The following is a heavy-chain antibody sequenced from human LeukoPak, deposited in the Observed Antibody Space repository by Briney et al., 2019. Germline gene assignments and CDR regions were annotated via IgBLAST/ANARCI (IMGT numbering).Heavy chain of an antibody. V-gene: IGHV3-23*01. CDR2: ISGSGGST. D-gene: IGHD2-2*01. CDR3: AKDKDIVVVPATLDY. CDR1: GFTFSSYA. J-gene: IGHJ4*02. Sequence: GGSLRLSCAASGFTFSSYAMSWVRQAPGKGLEWVSAISGSGGSTYYADPVKGRFTISRDNSKNTLYLQMNSLRAEDTAVYYCAKDKDIVVVPATLDYWGQGTLVTVSS.